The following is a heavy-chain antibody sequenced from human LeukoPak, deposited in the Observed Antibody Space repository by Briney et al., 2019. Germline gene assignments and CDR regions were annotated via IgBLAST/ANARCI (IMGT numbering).Heavy chain of an antibody. CDR1: GYTFTSYA. Sequence: ASVKVSCKASGYTFTSYAMNWVRQAPGQGLEWMGWINTNTGNPTYAQGFTGRFVFSLDTSVSTAYLQISSLKAEDTAVYYCARYDFWSGYYNGVSYYYMDVWGKGTTVTVSS. V-gene: IGHV7-4-1*02. J-gene: IGHJ6*03. CDR2: INTNTGNP. D-gene: IGHD3-3*01. CDR3: ARYDFWSGYYNGVSYYYMDV.